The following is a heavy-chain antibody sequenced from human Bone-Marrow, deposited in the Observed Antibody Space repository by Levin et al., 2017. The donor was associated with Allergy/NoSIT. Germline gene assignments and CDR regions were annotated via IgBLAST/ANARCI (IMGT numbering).Heavy chain of an antibody. J-gene: IGHJ1*01. CDR3: ARDPTGAVTLDR. D-gene: IGHD4-17*01. CDR2: IHHDGGT. V-gene: IGHV4-4*02. Sequence: KAGGSLRLSCTVSGDSLIGNYWWTWVRQSPQKGLEWIAEIHHDGGTSYNPSLQSRVTLSLDKSKNQYSLTLRSMTAADTATYYCARDPTGAVTLDRWGQGTLVTVSS. CDR1: GDSLIGNYW.